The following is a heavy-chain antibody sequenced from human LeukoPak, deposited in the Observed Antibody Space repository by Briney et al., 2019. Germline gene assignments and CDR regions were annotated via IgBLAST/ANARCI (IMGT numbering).Heavy chain of an antibody. Sequence: SETLSLTCTVSGGSMSSYYWGWIRQPPGKGLEWIGSIYYSGSTYYNPSLKSRVTISVDTSKNQFSLKLSSVAAADTAVYYCARSSRNYYYYMDVWGKGTTVTISS. CDR3: ARSSRNYYYYMDV. D-gene: IGHD6-6*01. V-gene: IGHV4-39*07. J-gene: IGHJ6*03. CDR2: IYYSGST. CDR1: GGSMSSYY.